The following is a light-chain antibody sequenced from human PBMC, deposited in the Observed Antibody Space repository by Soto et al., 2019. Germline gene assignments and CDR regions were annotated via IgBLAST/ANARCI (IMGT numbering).Light chain of an antibody. J-gene: IGLJ1*01. CDR1: SRDVGAYKY. V-gene: IGLV2-14*03. CDR3: SSFTGPTTLDV. CDR2: GVS. Sequence: QSVLTQPASVSGSPGQSVTISCTGTSRDVGAYKYVSWYQKHPGKAPKLMIYGVSNRPSGVSNRFSGSKSGNTAFLTISVLQPEDEADYYCSSFTGPTTLDVFGTGTKVTVL.